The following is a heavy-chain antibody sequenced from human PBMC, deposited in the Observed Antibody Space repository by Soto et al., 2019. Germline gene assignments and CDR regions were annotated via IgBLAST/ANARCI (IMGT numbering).Heavy chain of an antibody. CDR1: GDSISNSKW. CDR2: IDHSGIT. V-gene: IGHV4-4*02. J-gene: IGHJ6*02. CDR3: VRLNRDYYYYGMDV. Sequence: SETLSLTCAVSGDSISNSKWWTWVRQTPGKGLEWIGKIDHSGITNYNPSLESRVTILKDNSKNQLSLKLSSVTAADSAVYYCVRLNRDYYYYGMDVWGQGATVTVSS.